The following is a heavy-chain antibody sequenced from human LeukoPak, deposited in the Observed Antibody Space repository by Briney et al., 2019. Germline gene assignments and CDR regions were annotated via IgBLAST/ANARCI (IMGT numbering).Heavy chain of an antibody. J-gene: IGHJ6*03. CDR1: GFTFAEYG. CDR3: AREPMYSSSSRRYYYYYMDV. V-gene: IGHV3-20*04. D-gene: IGHD6-6*01. Sequence: GGSLRLSCAASGFTFAEYGMSWVRQAPGKGLEWVSGINWIGGSTGYADSVKGRFTISRDNAKNSLYLRMNRLRAEDTALYYCAREPMYSSSSRRYYYYYMDVWGKGTTVTVSS. CDR2: INWIGGST.